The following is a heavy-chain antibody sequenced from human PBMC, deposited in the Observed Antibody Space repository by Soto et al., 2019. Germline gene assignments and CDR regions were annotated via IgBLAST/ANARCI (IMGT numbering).Heavy chain of an antibody. Sequence: GGSLRLSCAASGFTFIDYSMNWVRQAPGKGLEWVSYISSSSGTIYDADSVKGRFTISRDNAKNSLYLQMNSLRDEDTAVYYCVVGSFYVKWGQGTRVTVSS. CDR2: ISSSSGTI. J-gene: IGHJ4*02. V-gene: IGHV3-48*02. D-gene: IGHD1-26*01. CDR1: GFTFIDYS. CDR3: VVGSFYVK.